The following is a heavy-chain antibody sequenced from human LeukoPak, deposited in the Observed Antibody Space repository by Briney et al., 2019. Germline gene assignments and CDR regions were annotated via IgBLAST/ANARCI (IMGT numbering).Heavy chain of an antibody. CDR3: ARHGFTNYDILTGYYTLPWWFDP. CDR2: IYYSGST. J-gene: IGHJ5*02. V-gene: IGHV4-59*08. D-gene: IGHD3-9*01. Sequence: PSDTLSLTCTVSGGSISSYYWSWIRQPPGKGLEWIGYIYYSGSTNYNPSLKSRVTISVDTSKNQFSLKLSSVTAADTAVYYCARHGFTNYDILTGYYTLPWWFDPWGQGTLVTVSS. CDR1: GGSISSYY.